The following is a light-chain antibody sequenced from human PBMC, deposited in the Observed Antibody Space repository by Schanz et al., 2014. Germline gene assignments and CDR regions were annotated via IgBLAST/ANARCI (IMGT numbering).Light chain of an antibody. CDR3: SRV. CDR2: DVS. CDR1: SSDVGGYNY. J-gene: IGLJ2*01. V-gene: IGLV2-14*01. Sequence: QSALTQPASVSGSPGQSITISCTGTSSDVGGYNYVSWYQQHPGKAPKLMIYDVSNRPSGVSNRFSGSKSGNTASLTISGLQAEDEADLSNSRVFGGGTKLTVL.